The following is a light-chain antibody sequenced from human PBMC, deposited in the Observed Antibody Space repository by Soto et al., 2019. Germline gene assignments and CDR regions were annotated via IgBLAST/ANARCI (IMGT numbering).Light chain of an antibody. CDR1: SSDVGGYNY. CDR2: DVS. V-gene: IGLV2-14*03. J-gene: IGLJ2*01. Sequence: QSALTQPASVSGSPGQSITISCTGTSSDVGGYNYVSWYQQHPGKAPKVMIYDVSYRTSGVSNRFSGSKSGNTATLTISRLQDEDEADYYCSSYTSSSTPEVFGGGTKLTVL. CDR3: SSYTSSSTPEV.